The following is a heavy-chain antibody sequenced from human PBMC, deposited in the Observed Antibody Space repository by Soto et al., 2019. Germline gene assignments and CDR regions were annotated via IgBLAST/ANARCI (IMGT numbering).Heavy chain of an antibody. V-gene: IGHV3-30*18. CDR2: ISHDGGVK. CDR3: AKDLYGAGWYNYFYP. Sequence: QVHLVESGGGVVQPGRSLRLSCAASGFTFSTTGMHWVRQATGKGLEWVAMISHDGGVKHYTDSVKGRFTISRDTSNNTVYLQMNSLRPEDTAMYHCAKDLYGAGWYNYFYPWGQGTLVTVSS. D-gene: IGHD6-19*01. J-gene: IGHJ4*02. CDR1: GFTFSTTG.